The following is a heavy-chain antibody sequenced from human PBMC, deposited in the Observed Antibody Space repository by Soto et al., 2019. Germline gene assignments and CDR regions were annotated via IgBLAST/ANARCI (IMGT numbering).Heavy chain of an antibody. J-gene: IGHJ4*02. CDR1: GCTFSSYS. D-gene: IGHD2-15*01. Sequence: EVQLVESGGGLVQPGGSLRLSCAASGCTFSSYSMNWVRQAPGKGREWVSYISSSSSTIYYADSVKGRFTISRDNAKNSLYLQMNSLRAEDTAVYYCARDYYPYCSGGSCYLSHLDYWGQGTLVTVSS. CDR3: ARDYYPYCSGGSCYLSHLDY. V-gene: IGHV3-48*01. CDR2: ISSSSSTI.